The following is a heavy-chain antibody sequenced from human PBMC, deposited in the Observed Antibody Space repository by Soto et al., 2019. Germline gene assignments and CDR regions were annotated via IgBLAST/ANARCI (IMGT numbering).Heavy chain of an antibody. CDR3: ARDIVP. D-gene: IGHD2-21*01. J-gene: IGHJ5*02. CDR1: GFTFGDFY. CDR2: ISSSGYYT. Sequence: PGGSLTLSCAASGFTFGDFYMNWIRQAPGKGLEWLAYISSSGYYTNYADSVKGRFTISRDNANNSVHLQMSSLRAEDTAVYYCARDIVPWGQGTLVTVSS. V-gene: IGHV3-11*06.